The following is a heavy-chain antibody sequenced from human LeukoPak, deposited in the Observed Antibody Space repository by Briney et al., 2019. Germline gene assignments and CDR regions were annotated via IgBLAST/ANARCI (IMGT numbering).Heavy chain of an antibody. CDR3: AREGVVQQQLIRDY. CDR2: INHSGST. CDR1: GGSFSGYY. V-gene: IGHV4-34*01. Sequence: PSETLSLTCAVYGGSFSGYYWSWIRQPPGKGLEWIGEINHSGSTNYNPSLKSRVTISVDTSKNQFSLKLSSVTAADTAVYYCAREGVVQQQLIRDYWGQGTLVTVSS. D-gene: IGHD6-13*01. J-gene: IGHJ4*02.